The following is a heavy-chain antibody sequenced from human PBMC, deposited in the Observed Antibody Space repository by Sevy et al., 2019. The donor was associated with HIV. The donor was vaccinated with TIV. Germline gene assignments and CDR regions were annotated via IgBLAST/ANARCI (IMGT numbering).Heavy chain of an antibody. J-gene: IGHJ5*02. CDR2: IYHSGST. D-gene: IGHD3-16*01. CDR1: GGSISSVNW. Sequence: SETLSLTCAVSGGSISSVNWWYWVRQPPGKGLEWIGEIYHSGSTNYNPSLKSRVTISVDNSKNQFSLKLSSVTAADTAVYYCARGGETPRGFDPWGQGSLVTVSS. V-gene: IGHV4-4*02. CDR3: ARGGETPRGFDP.